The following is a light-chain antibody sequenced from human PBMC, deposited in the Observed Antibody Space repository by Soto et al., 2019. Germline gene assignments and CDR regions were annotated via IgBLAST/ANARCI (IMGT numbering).Light chain of an antibody. Sequence: DIQMTQSPSSLSASVGDRVTITCRASQSISSYLNWYQQKPGKAPKLLIYAASSLQSGVPSRFSGSGSGTEFTLTISSLQPADFATYYCQQSYSTPWTVGQGTKVEIK. V-gene: IGKV1-39*01. CDR1: QSISSY. CDR2: AAS. CDR3: QQSYSTPWT. J-gene: IGKJ1*01.